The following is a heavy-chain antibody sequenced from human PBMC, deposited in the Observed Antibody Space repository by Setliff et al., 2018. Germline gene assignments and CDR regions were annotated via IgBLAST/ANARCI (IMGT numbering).Heavy chain of an antibody. V-gene: IGHV1-3*04. CDR3: ARRVRIAVLDLYYFEY. Sequence: ASVKVSCKVSGYTLTELSMHWVRQAPGKGLEWMGWINTGNANTKYSQKFQGRVTITRDASASTAYMELSSLRSEDTAVYYCARRVRIAVLDLYYFEYWGQGTLVTVSS. J-gene: IGHJ4*02. D-gene: IGHD6-19*01. CDR2: INTGNANT. CDR1: GYTLTELS.